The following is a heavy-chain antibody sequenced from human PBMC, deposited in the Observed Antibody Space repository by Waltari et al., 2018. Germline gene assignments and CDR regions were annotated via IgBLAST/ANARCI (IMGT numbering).Heavy chain of an antibody. CDR2: LDPEDGET. J-gene: IGHJ4*02. D-gene: IGHD3-3*01. CDR1: GYPVTGLS. Sequence: QVQLVQTGAEVKEPGASVEDFCKVSGYPVTGLSMHWCRPAAGIGLEWMGGLDPEDGETIYAQRFQGRVTMTEDTSTDTAYMELSSLRSEDTAVYYCATVNYDFWSGYGYFDYWGQGTLVTVSS. CDR3: ATVNYDFWSGYGYFDY. V-gene: IGHV1-24*01.